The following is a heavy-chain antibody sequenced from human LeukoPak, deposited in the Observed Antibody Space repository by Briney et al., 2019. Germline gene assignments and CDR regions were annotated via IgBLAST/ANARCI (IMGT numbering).Heavy chain of an antibody. Sequence: SVKVSCKASGGTFSSYAISWVRQAPGQGLEWMGGIIPIFGTANYAQKFQGRVTITADESASTAYMELSSLRSEDTAVYYCASVAIAARSFDYWGQGTLVTVSS. CDR1: GGTFSSYA. CDR3: ASVAIAARSFDY. J-gene: IGHJ4*02. CDR2: IIPIFGTA. D-gene: IGHD6-6*01. V-gene: IGHV1-69*13.